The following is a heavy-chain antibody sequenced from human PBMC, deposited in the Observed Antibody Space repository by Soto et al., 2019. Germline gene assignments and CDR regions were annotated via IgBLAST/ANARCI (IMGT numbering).Heavy chain of an antibody. Sequence: EVQLLESGGGLVQPGGSLKLYCAASGFTFSSYAMSWVRQAPGKGLEWVSAISGSGGSTYYADSVKGRFTISRDNSKNTLYLQMNCLRAEDTAVSYCAKDGNPIPYLTGYYRLGWFDPWGQGTLVTVSS. CDR3: AKDGNPIPYLTGYYRLGWFDP. J-gene: IGHJ5*02. D-gene: IGHD3-9*01. CDR2: ISGSGGST. CDR1: GFTFSSYA. V-gene: IGHV3-23*01.